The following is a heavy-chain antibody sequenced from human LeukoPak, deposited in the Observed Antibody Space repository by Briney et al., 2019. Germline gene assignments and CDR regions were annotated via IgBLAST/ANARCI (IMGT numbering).Heavy chain of an antibody. Sequence: PGGSLRLSCAASGFTVSTNYMSWVRQAPGEGLEWVSVIYSGGSTYYADPVKGRFTISRHNSKNTLYLQMNSLRAEDTAVYYCATFTVTTSPLEDYWGQGTLVTVSS. V-gene: IGHV3-53*01. D-gene: IGHD4-17*01. CDR3: ATFTVTTSPLEDY. CDR2: IYSGGST. J-gene: IGHJ4*02. CDR1: GFTVSTNY.